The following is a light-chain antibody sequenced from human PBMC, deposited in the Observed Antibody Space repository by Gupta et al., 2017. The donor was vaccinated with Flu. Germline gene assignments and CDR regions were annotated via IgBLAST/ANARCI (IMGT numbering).Light chain of an antibody. CDR2: GNS. CDR3: QSYDSSLSVV. CDR1: SSNIGAGYD. J-gene: IGLJ3*02. Sequence: QSVLTQPPSVSGAPGQRVTISCTWSSSNIGAGYDVHWYQQLPGTAPKLLIYGNSNRPSGFPDRFSGSKSGTSASLAITGLQAEDEADYYCQSYDSSLSVVFGGGTKLTVL. V-gene: IGLV1-40*01.